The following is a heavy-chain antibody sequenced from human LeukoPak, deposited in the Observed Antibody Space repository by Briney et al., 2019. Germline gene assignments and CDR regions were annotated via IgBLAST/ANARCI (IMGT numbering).Heavy chain of an antibody. Sequence: ASVKVSCKASGGTFTSYTISWVRQPPGQGLEWMGGIIPIFGTANYAQKFQGRVTITADESTSTAYMELSSLRSEDTAVYYCARGGMVQGVYYYYYMDVWGKGTTVTVSS. CDR3: ARGGMVQGVYYYYYMDV. CDR2: IIPIFGTA. D-gene: IGHD3-10*01. J-gene: IGHJ6*03. CDR1: GGTFTSYT. V-gene: IGHV1-69*01.